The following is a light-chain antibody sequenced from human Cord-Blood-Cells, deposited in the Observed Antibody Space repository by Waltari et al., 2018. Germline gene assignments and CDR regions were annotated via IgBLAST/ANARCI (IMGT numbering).Light chain of an antibody. Sequence: SALTPPPSVSGAPGQGLTIPLTGSRSHLGAGYHVHGYQQLPGTAPNHLIYGNSNRPSGVPDRFSGSKAGTSASLAITGLQAEDEADYYCQSYDSSLSGSVFGGGTKLTVL. CDR1: RSHLGAGYH. J-gene: IGLJ3*02. V-gene: IGLV1-40*01. CDR2: GNS. CDR3: QSYDSSLSGSV.